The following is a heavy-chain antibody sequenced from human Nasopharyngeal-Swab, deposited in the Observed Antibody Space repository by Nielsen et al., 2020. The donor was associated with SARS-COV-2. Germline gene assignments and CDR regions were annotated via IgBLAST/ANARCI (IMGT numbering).Heavy chain of an antibody. CDR3: ARDLVVAATDDYGDYGGWFDP. V-gene: IGHV1-69*13. Sequence: SVKVSCKASGGTFSSYAISWVRQAPGQGLEWMGGIITIFGTANYAQKFQGRVTITADESTSTAYMELSSLRSEDTAVYYCARDLVVAATDDYGDYGGWFDPWGQGTLVTVSS. D-gene: IGHD2-15*01. CDR1: GGTFSSYA. CDR2: IITIFGTA. J-gene: IGHJ5*02.